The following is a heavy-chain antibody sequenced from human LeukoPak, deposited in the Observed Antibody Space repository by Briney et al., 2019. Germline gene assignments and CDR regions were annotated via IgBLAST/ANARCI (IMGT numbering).Heavy chain of an antibody. CDR3: ARSSIIAAAGPYYFDY. D-gene: IGHD6-13*01. Sequence: SVKVSCKTSGYTFSSYAISWVRQAPGQGLEWMGGIIPIFGTANYAQKFQGRVTITADKSTSTAYMELSSLRSEDTAVYYCARSSIIAAAGPYYFDYWGQGTLVTVSS. J-gene: IGHJ4*02. CDR2: IIPIFGTA. CDR1: GYTFSSYA. V-gene: IGHV1-69*06.